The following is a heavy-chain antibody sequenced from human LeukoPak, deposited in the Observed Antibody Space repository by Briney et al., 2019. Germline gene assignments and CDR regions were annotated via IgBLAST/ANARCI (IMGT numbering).Heavy chain of an antibody. D-gene: IGHD3-3*01. CDR3: ATNDFWSSYYTGYHYYYMDV. CDR1: GGSISSGDYY. Sequence: SQTLSLTCTVSGGSISSGDYYWSWIRQPPGKGLEWIGYIYYSGSTYYNPSLKSRVTISVDTSKNQFSLKLSSVTAADTAVYYCATNDFWSSYYTGYHYYYMDVWGKGTTVTVSS. V-gene: IGHV4-30-4*08. CDR2: IYYSGST. J-gene: IGHJ6*03.